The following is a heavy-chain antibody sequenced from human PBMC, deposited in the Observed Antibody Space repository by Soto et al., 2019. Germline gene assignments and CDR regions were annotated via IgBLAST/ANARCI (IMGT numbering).Heavy chain of an antibody. J-gene: IGHJ6*03. V-gene: IGHV4-34*01. CDR3: ARGRGCSGGSCYSDYYYYMDV. D-gene: IGHD2-15*01. Sequence: SETLSLTCAVYGGSFSGYYWSWIRQPPGKGLEWIGEINHSGSTNYNPSLKSRVTISVDTSKNQFSLKLSSVTAADTAVYYCARGRGCSGGSCYSDYYYYMDVWGKGTTVTVSS. CDR1: GGSFSGYY. CDR2: INHSGST.